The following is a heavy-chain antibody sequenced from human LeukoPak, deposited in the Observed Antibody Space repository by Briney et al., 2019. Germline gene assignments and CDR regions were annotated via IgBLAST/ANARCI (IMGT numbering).Heavy chain of an antibody. V-gene: IGHV4-39*01. CDR3: ARQLYYGSGSYLYAFDI. J-gene: IGHJ3*02. Sequence: KPSETLSLTCTVSGGSISSSSYYWGWIRQPTGKGLEWIGRIYTSGSTNYNPSLKSRVTMSVDTSKNQFSLKLSSVTAAETAVYYCARQLYYGSGSYLYAFDIWGQGTMVTVSS. CDR1: GGSISSSSYY. CDR2: IYTSGST. D-gene: IGHD3-10*01.